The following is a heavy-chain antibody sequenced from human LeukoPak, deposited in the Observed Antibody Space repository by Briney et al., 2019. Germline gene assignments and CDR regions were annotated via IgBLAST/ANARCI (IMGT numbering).Heavy chain of an antibody. Sequence: SGPTLVNPTQTLTLTCSFSGFSLTTRTMCVSWIRQPPGKALEWLARTDWDGDKFYSTSLKTRLTISKDTSKNQVVLTMTNMDPVDTATYYCALGTTTVTPPFDYWGQGTLVTVSS. CDR1: GFSLTTRTMC. CDR3: ALGTTTVTPPFDY. J-gene: IGHJ4*02. D-gene: IGHD4-17*01. CDR2: TDWDGDK. V-gene: IGHV2-70*17.